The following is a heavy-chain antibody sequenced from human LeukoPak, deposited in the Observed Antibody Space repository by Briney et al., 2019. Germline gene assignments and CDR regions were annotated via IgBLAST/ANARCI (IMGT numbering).Heavy chain of an antibody. CDR2: IKSKTDGGTT. D-gene: IGHD1-26*01. J-gene: IGHJ4*02. CDR1: GFTFSNAW. Sequence: GGSLRLSCAASGFTFSNAWMSWVRQAPGKGLEWVGRIKSKTDGGTTDYAAPVKGRFTIARDESKSTLYLQMNSLKSEDTAVYYCTTRFSGSRIHWGQGTLVTASS. V-gene: IGHV3-15*01. CDR3: TTRFSGSRIH.